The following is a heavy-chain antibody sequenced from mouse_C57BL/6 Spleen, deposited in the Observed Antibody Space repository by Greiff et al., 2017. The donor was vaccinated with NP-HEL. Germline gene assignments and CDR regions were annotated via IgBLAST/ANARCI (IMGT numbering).Heavy chain of an antibody. D-gene: IGHD3-1*01. CDR3: ARSKPLGAMDY. V-gene: IGHV1-82*01. CDR2: IYPGDGDT. CDR1: GYAFSSSW. J-gene: IGHJ4*01. Sequence: QVQLQQSGPELVKPGASVKISCKASGYAFSSSWMNWVKQRPGKGLEWIGRIYPGDGDTNYNGKFKGKATLTADKSSSTAYMQLSSLTSEDSAVYFCARSKPLGAMDYWGQGTSVTVSS.